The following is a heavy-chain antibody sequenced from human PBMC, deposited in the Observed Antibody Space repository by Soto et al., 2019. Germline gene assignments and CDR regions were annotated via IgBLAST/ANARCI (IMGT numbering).Heavy chain of an antibody. CDR3: ARDTATYYYGMDV. Sequence: EVQLVESGGGLVQPGGSLRLSCAASGFTFSSYWMHWVRQAPGKGLVWVSRINSDGSSTSYADSVKGRFTISRDNAKNTLYLQMNSLSAEDTAVYYCARDTATYYYGMDVWGQGTTVTVSS. V-gene: IGHV3-74*01. CDR1: GFTFSSYW. J-gene: IGHJ6*02. CDR2: INSDGSST.